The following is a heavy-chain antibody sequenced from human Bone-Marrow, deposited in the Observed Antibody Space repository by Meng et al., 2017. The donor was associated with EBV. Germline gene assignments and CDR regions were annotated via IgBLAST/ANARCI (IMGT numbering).Heavy chain of an antibody. CDR3: ASESGRGYTPDY. CDR1: GGSFRIYA. Sequence: GGVKRPGLSVRVPCKAPGGSFRIYAIRWVRPAPGQGLGWRGGVIPMFGAPNYAQKLQDRVTSTADESTRTHYMDLTSLRSEDTAVYYCASESGRGYTPDYWGQGTLVTVSS. J-gene: IGHJ4*02. D-gene: IGHD5-12*01. V-gene: IGHV1-69*01. CDR2: VIPMFGAP.